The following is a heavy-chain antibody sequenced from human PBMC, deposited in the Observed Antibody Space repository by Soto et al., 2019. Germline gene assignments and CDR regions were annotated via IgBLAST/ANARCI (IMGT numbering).Heavy chain of an antibody. D-gene: IGHD2-21*01. CDR2: IYYSRST. J-gene: IGHJ6*02. CDR3: ARVPFNIVRVFIYYDGMDV. V-gene: IGHV4-30-4*01. CDR1: GGSISSGDYY. Sequence: SETLSLTCAVSGGSISSGDYYWSWFRQPPGKDLEWIGYIYYSRSTYYNPSLKSRVTISVDTYKNQISLRLRSVTDADTAVYKGARVPFNIVRVFIYYDGMDVWGQGTTVT.